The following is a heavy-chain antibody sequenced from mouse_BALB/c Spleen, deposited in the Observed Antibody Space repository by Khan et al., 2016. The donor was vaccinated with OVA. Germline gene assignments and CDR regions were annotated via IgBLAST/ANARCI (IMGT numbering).Heavy chain of an antibody. CDR2: ISNLAYSI. J-gene: IGHJ4*01. V-gene: IGHV5-15*02. Sequence: DVHLVESGGGLVQPGGSRKLSCAASGFTFSDYGMAWVRQAPGKGPEWVAFISNLAYSIYYADTLTGRFTISRDNAKNTLYLEMSSLRSEDTAMYYCARSWAMDYWGQGTSVTVSS. CDR3: ARSWAMDY. CDR1: GFTFSDYG.